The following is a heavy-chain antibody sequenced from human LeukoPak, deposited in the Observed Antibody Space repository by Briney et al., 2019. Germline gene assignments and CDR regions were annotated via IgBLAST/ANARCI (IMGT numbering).Heavy chain of an antibody. CDR1: GCTFSSYG. CDR2: VRYDGSNK. CDR3: AKDSVVVVIGPLGY. D-gene: IGHD2-21*01. V-gene: IGHV3-30*02. J-gene: IGHJ4*02. Sequence: GGSLRLSCATSGCTFSSYGMHWVRQAPGKGLEWVAFVRYDGSNKYYADSVKGRFTISRDNSKNTLYLQMNSLRVEDTAVYYCAKDSVVVVIGPLGYWGQGTLVTVSS.